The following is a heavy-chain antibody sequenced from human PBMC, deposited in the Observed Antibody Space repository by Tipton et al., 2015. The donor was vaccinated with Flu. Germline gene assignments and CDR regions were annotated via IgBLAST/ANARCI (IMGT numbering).Heavy chain of an antibody. D-gene: IGHD3-22*01. CDR1: GFTFSSYH. J-gene: IGHJ4*02. Sequence: SLRLSCRGSGFTFSSYHMNWVRQAPGKGLEWVSYISGSSGTTYYADSVKGRFTISRDNAKNSLYLQMNSLTADDTAVYYCARYGAVDSGGYYFFWGQGTLVTVSS. CDR3: ARYGAVDSGGYYFF. V-gene: IGHV3-48*04. CDR2: ISGSSGTT.